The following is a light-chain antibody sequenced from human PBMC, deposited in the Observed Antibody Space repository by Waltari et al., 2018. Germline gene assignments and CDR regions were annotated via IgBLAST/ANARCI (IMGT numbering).Light chain of an antibody. CDR2: DAS. Sequence: DIQMTQSPSSLSASVGDRVTITCQASQDISNYLNWYQQKPGKVPKLLIYDASNLETGVPSRFSGSGSGTDFTFTISSLQPEDIATYYCQQYDNLPYTFGQGTKLEIK. J-gene: IGKJ2*01. CDR3: QQYDNLPYT. CDR1: QDISNY. V-gene: IGKV1-33*01.